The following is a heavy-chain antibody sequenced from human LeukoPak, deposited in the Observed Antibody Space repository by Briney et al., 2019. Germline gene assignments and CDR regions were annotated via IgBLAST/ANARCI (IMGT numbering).Heavy chain of an antibody. D-gene: IGHD3-16*01. J-gene: IGHJ4*02. V-gene: IGHV4-39*07. CDR1: GGSISSSSYY. CDR3: ARAGGNYFDY. CDR2: IYYSGST. Sequence: SETLSLTCTVSGGSISSSSYYWGWIRQPPGKGLERIGSIYYSGSTYYNPSLKSRVTISVDTSKNQFSLKLSSVTAADTAVYYCARAGGNYFDYWGQGTLVTVSS.